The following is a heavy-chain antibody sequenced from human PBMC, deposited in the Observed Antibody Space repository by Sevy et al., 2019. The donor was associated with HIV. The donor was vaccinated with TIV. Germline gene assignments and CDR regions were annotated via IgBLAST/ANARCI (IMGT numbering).Heavy chain of an antibody. CDR1: GYTFTSYG. V-gene: IGHV1-18*01. CDR3: ARDAVPAAMRPTSSIDY. Sequence: ASVKVSCKASGYTFTSYGISWVRQAPGQGLEWMGWISAYNGNTNYAQKLQGRVTMTTDTSTSTAYMELRSLRSDDTAVYYCARDAVPAAMRPTSSIDYWGQGTLVTVSS. J-gene: IGHJ4*02. CDR2: ISAYNGNT. D-gene: IGHD2-2*01.